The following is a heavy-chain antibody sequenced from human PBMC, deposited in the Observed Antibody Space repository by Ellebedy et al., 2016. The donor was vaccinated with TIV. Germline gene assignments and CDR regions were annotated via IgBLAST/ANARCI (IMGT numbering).Heavy chain of an antibody. Sequence: AASVKVSCKASGYTFTGYYMHWVRQAPGQGLDWTGWLHPNSGGTTYAQKFQGRVNMTRDTSNSTVYMELSRLRSDDTAVYYCAKDVLEDYDYVWGTYWGMDVWGQGTTVTVSS. CDR3: AKDVLEDYDYVWGTYWGMDV. CDR1: GYTFTGYY. V-gene: IGHV1-2*02. J-gene: IGHJ6*02. D-gene: IGHD3-16*01. CDR2: LHPNSGGT.